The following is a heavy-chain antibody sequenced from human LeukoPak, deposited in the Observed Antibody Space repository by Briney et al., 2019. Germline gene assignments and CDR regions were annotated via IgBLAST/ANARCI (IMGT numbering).Heavy chain of an antibody. CDR1: GGSISSYY. D-gene: IGHD3-22*01. CDR2: FYWSGNT. CDR3: ARTRGYDSSGYYYFDY. Sequence: PSETLSLTCTVSGGSISSYYWSWIRQPPGKGPEWNGYFYWSGNTNDNPTRKSRVTISVDTSKNQFSLKLSSVTAADTAVYYCARTRGYDSSGYYYFDYWGQGTLVTVSS. V-gene: IGHV4-59*08. J-gene: IGHJ4*02.